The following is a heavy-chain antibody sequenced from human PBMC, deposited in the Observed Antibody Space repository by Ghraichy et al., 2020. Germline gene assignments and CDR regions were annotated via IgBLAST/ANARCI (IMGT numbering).Heavy chain of an antibody. CDR2: IHYSGNK. Sequence: SETLSLTCTVSGGSFSSYYWSWIRQPPGKGLEWIGYIHYSGNKNYNPSLKSRVTISVDTSKNQFYLKLSSVTAADTAVYYCARDVSRSYVYLGQGTLVTVSS. D-gene: IGHD1-26*01. J-gene: IGHJ4*02. CDR3: ARDVSRSYVY. V-gene: IGHV4-59*01. CDR1: GGSFSSYY.